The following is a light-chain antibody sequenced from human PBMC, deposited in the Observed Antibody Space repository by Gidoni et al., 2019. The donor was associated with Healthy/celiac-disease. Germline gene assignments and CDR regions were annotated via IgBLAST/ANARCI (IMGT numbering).Light chain of an antibody. CDR3: QSYDSSLSGLV. CDR1: SSNIGAGYD. CDR2: GNR. V-gene: IGLV1-40*01. Sequence: QSVLTQPPSVSGAPGQRVTISCTGSSSNIGAGYDVTWYQQLPGTAPKLPIFGNRLRPSVFPDRFSGSTSGTSASLAITGLQAEDEADYSCQSYDSSLSGLVFGGGTKLTVL. J-gene: IGLJ3*02.